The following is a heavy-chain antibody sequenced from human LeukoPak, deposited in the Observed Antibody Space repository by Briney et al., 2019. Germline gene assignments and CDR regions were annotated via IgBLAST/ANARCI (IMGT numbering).Heavy chain of an antibody. Sequence: GESLKISRKGSGYSFTSYWVGWVRQMPGKGLEWMGIIYPGDSDTRYSPSFQGQVTISADKSISTAYLQWSSLKASDTAMYYCARHAEREKSGSGSYSSDYWGQGTLVTVSS. V-gene: IGHV5-51*01. D-gene: IGHD3-10*01. CDR1: GYSFTSYW. CDR3: ARHAEREKSGSGSYSSDY. J-gene: IGHJ4*02. CDR2: IYPGDSDT.